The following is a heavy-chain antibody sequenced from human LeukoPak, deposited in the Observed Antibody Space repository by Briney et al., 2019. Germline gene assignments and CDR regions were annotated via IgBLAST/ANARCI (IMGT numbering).Heavy chain of an antibody. Sequence: KPSETLSLTCTVSGGSISSYYWSWIRQPPGKGLEWIGYIYYSGSTNYNPSLKSRVTISVDTSKNQFSLKLSSVTAADTAAYYCARHLTYYDILTGYNSGWFDPWGQGTLVTVSS. CDR2: IYYSGST. CDR3: ARHLTYYDILTGYNSGWFDP. V-gene: IGHV4-59*08. CDR1: GGSISSYY. J-gene: IGHJ5*02. D-gene: IGHD3-9*01.